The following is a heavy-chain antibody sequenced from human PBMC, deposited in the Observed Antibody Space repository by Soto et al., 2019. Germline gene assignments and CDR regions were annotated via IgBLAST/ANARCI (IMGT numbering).Heavy chain of an antibody. CDR2: ISTGSTYI. V-gene: IGHV3-11*06. J-gene: IGHJ6*02. CDR3: ARGLRIHYYIIDV. Sequence: LRLSCAASGFTFGDYYMSWVRQAPGKGLDWVSYISTGSTYISYADSVKGRFAVSRDNAKNSLYLQMNSLRVEDTAVYYCARGLRIHYYIIDVWGQGTSVTFS. CDR1: GFTFGDYY.